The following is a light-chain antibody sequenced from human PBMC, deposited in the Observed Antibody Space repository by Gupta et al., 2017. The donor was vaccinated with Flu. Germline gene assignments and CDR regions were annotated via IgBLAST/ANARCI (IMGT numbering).Light chain of an antibody. J-gene: IGKJ1*01. CDR2: VAS. CDR1: RIRSSY. CDR3: QQWVNFPPT. Sequence: PSSHSAPVEVAVSIRVLTHRIRSSYLNWYQQKPGKAPIFLIYVASTVQTGIPARFSGSGSGTDFTLTISRLQPDDFATYSCQQWVNFPPTFGEGTKVEV. V-gene: IGKV1-39*01.